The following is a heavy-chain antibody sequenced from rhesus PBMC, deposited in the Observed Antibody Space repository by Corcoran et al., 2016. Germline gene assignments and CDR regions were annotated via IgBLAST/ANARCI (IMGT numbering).Heavy chain of an antibody. CDR2: IDGNSATT. CDR3: ASAYGLDS. CDR1: GGSISGYYH. Sequence: QVKLQQWGEGLVKPSETLSLTCAVYGGSISGYYHWNWIRQAPGNGLEWIGNIDGNSATTHYNPSLKNRVTISTDTSKNQFSLKRSSVTAADTAMYYCASAYGLDSWGQGVVVTVSS. J-gene: IGHJ6*01. V-gene: IGHV4-73*01.